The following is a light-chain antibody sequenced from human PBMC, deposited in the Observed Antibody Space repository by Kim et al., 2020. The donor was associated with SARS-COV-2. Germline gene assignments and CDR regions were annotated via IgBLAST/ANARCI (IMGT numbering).Light chain of an antibody. J-gene: IGLJ2*01. CDR3: QSADISGTSWI. CDR1: ALPKQF. Sequence: CSGEALPKQFGYWYQLRPGRAPILVLYRDKERPSWIPERFSGSRSGTTLTLTITGVQTEDEADYFCQSADISGTSWIFGGGTKL. CDR2: RDK. V-gene: IGLV3-25*03.